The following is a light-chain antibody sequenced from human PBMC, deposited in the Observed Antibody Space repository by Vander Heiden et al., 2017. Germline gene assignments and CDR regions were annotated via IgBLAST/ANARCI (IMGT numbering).Light chain of an antibody. J-gene: IGLJ1*01. CDR3: SSFAGSNIFV. CDR1: SSDIGTYNY. CDR2: EVT. Sequence: QSALTHPPSASGSPGQSVTVSCTGTSSDIGTYNYVSWYQQHPGKAPKLMIYEVTKRPSGVPDRFSGSKSGNTASLTVSGLQAEDEADYYCSSFAGSNIFVFGTGTKVTVL. V-gene: IGLV2-8*01.